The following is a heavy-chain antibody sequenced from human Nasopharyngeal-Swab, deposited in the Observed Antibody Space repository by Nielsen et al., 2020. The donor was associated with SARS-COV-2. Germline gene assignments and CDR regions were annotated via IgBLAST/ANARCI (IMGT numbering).Heavy chain of an antibody. J-gene: IGHJ4*02. Sequence: RQAPGKGLEWIGEINHSGSTNYNPSLKSRVTISVDTSKNQFSLKLSPVTAADTAVYYCARHEGAGSGSFFDYWGQGTLVTVSS. CDR3: ARHEGAGSGSFFDY. D-gene: IGHD3-10*01. CDR2: INHSGST. V-gene: IGHV4-34*01.